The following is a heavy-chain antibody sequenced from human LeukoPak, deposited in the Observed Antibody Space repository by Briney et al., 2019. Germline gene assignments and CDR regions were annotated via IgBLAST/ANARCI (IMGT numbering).Heavy chain of an antibody. Sequence: WASVKVSCKASGYTFTSYYMHWVRQAPGQGLEWMGIINPSGGSTSYAQKFQGRVTMTRDMSTSTVYMELSSLRSEDTAVYYCARDMVGATGFDYWGQGTLVTVSS. CDR2: INPSGGST. V-gene: IGHV1-46*01. CDR1: GYTFTSYY. CDR3: ARDMVGATGFDY. J-gene: IGHJ4*02. D-gene: IGHD1-26*01.